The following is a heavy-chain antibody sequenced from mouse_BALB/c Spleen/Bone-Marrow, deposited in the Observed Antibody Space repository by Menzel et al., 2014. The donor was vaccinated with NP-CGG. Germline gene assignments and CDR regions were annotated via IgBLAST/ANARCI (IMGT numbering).Heavy chain of an antibody. D-gene: IGHD4-1*01. Sequence: EVQLQESGGGLVQPGGSRKLSCAASGFTFSSFGMHWVRQTPEKGLEWVAYISSGSSTIYYADTVKGRFTISRDNPKNTLFLQVTCLRSEDTAMYYCARGGNWDDFDYWGQGTTLTVSS. V-gene: IGHV5-17*02. CDR3: ARGGNWDDFDY. CDR1: GFTFSSFG. CDR2: ISSGSSTI. J-gene: IGHJ2*01.